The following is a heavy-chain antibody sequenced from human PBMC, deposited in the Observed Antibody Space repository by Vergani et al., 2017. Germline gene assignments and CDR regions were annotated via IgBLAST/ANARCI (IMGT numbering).Heavy chain of an antibody. CDR2: IDHTGRP. J-gene: IGHJ6*02. CDR3: ARVNTETNGHLYYYYLMDF. D-gene: IGHD4-11*01. CDR1: GGSFTSYH. Sequence: QVQLQQWGGGLLKPSETLSLTCVVNGGSFTSYHWTWIRQSPGEGLEWVGDIDHTGRPDYNPSLKSRLTMLVDKSRSQFSLTLNSVTATDTAIYFCARVNTETNGHLYYYYLMDFWGQGTAVTVS. V-gene: IGHV4-34*01.